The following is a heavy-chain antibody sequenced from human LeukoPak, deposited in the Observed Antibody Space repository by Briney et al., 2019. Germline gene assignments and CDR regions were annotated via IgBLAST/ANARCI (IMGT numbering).Heavy chain of an antibody. CDR1: GFTFSSYA. D-gene: IGHD6-19*01. Sequence: GGSLRLSCAASGFTFSSYAMSWVRQAPGKGLEWVSAISGSGGSTYYADSAKGRFTTCRDNSKNTLYLQMNSLRAEDTAVYYCARHKARDSSAWCEAFDIWGQGTMVTVSS. V-gene: IGHV3-23*01. CDR2: ISGSGGST. J-gene: IGHJ3*02. CDR3: ARHKARDSSAWCEAFDI.